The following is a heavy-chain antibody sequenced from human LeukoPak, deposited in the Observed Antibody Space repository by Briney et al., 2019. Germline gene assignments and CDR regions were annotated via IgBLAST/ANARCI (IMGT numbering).Heavy chain of an antibody. CDR3: ARDGPSVYFDY. V-gene: IGHV4-4*07. J-gene: IGHJ4*02. Sequence: SETLSLTCSVSGDSITYFYWSWIRQAAGKGLEWIGRISSSGSTDYNASLKSRVTMSVDTSKNQLSLKVISVTAADTAVYYCARDGPSVYFDYWGQGTLVTVSS. CDR1: GDSITYFY. CDR2: ISSSGST.